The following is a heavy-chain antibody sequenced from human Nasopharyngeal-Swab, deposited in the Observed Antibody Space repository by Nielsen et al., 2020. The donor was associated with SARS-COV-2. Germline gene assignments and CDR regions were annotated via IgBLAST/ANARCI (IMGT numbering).Heavy chain of an antibody. J-gene: IGHJ6*02. CDR3: ASGGGEGPYYYYYGMDV. CDR2: IYYSGST. V-gene: IGHV4-59*08. CDR1: GGSISSYY. Sequence: SETLFLTCTVSGGSISSYYWSWIRQPPGKGLEWIGYIYYSGSTNYNPSLKSRVTISVDTSKNQFSLKLRSVTAADTAVYYCASGGGEGPYYYYYGMDVWGQGTTVTVSS. D-gene: IGHD2-21*01.